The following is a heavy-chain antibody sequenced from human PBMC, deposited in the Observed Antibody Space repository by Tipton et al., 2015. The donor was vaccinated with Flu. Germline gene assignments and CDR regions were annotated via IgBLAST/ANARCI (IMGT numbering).Heavy chain of an antibody. CDR3: AKDGGGDSGLGVYFDF. CDR1: SSTFSSNW. CDR2: INQDGSEK. Sequence: GSLRLSCSASSSTFSSNWMSWVRQAPGKGLEWVANINQDGSEKYYVDSVKGRFTISRDNSKNTLSLQMNSLRTEDTAVYYCAKDGGGDSGLGVYFDFWGQGTLVTVSS. J-gene: IGHJ4*02. V-gene: IGHV3-7*01. D-gene: IGHD5-12*01.